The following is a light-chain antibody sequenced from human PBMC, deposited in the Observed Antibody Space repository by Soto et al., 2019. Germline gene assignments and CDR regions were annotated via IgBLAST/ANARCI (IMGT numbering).Light chain of an antibody. Sequence: EVVMTQSPATLSVSPGERATLSCRASQSVSINLAWYQQRPGQAPRLLIYDISNRATGVPARFSGSGSETEFTLTIRSLQSEDFAVYFCQQYNKWPSFGQGTRLEIK. CDR1: QSVSIN. V-gene: IGKV3-15*01. J-gene: IGKJ5*01. CDR3: QQYNKWPS. CDR2: DIS.